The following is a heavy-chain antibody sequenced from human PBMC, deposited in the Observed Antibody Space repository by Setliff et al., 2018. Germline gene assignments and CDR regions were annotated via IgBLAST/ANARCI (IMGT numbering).Heavy chain of an antibody. J-gene: IGHJ3*02. CDR2: INFSGGKT. V-gene: IGHV1-46*01. Sequence: ASVKVSCKASGYTFISYYMHWVRQAPGQGLEWMGIINFSGGKTSYAQNFQGRVTMTRDTSTSTVYMDMSSLRSEDTAVYYCARDVFPYHYEGAFDIWGQGTMVTVSS. D-gene: IGHD3-22*01. CDR3: ARDVFPYHYEGAFDI. CDR1: GYTFISYY.